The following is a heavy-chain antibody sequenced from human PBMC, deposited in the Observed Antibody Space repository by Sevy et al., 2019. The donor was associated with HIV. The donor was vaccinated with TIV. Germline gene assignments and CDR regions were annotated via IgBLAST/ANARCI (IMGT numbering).Heavy chain of an antibody. Sequence: ASVKVSCKASGGTFSSYAISWVRQAPGQGLEWMGRIIPIFGTANYAQTFQGRVTITADESTSTAYMELSSLRSEDTAVYYCASALDYYDSSGYYFFYYWGQGTLVTVSS. CDR3: ASALDYYDSSGYYFFYY. CDR2: IIPIFGTA. CDR1: GGTFSSYA. J-gene: IGHJ4*02. D-gene: IGHD3-22*01. V-gene: IGHV1-69*13.